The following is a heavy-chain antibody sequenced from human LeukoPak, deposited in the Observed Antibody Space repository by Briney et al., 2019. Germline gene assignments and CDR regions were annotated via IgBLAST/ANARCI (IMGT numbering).Heavy chain of an antibody. Sequence: GGSLRLSCAVSGFTFDDYGMSWVRQAPGKGLEWVSGINWNGGSTGYADSVKGRFTISRDNAKDSLYLQMNSLRAEDTALYYCARVDDLGLDVWGKGTTVTVSS. V-gene: IGHV3-20*04. CDR3: ARVDDLGLDV. J-gene: IGHJ6*04. CDR1: GFTFDDYG. CDR2: INWNGGST. D-gene: IGHD3-3*01.